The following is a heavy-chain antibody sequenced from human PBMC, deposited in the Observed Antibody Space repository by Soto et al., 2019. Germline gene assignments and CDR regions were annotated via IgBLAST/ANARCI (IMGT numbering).Heavy chain of an antibody. CDR3: TREPNMRCEGPECYNDGY. J-gene: IGHJ4*02. Sequence: GGSLRLSCAAFGFTFTNYAMHWVRQAPGKGLEWVALISYDGSNEYYADSVRGRFTISRDNSKNTLFLQMNSLRPEDTAVYFCTREPNMRCEGPECYNDGYWGQGTLVTVSS. D-gene: IGHD1-1*01. CDR2: ISYDGSNE. CDR1: GFTFTNYA. V-gene: IGHV3-30-3*01.